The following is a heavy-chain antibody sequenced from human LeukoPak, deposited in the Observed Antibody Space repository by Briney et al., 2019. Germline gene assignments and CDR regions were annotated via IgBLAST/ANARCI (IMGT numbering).Heavy chain of an antibody. V-gene: IGHV4-4*07. J-gene: IGHJ2*01. CDR2: IYTSGST. D-gene: IGHD2-2*01. CDR3: AGVHCSSTSCYYWYFDL. Sequence: SETLSLTCTVSGGSISSYYWSWIRQPAGKGLEWIGRIYTSGSTNYNPSLKSRVTMSVDTSKNQFSLKLSSVTAAGTAVYYCAGVHCSSTSCYYWYFDLWGRGTLVTVSS. CDR1: GGSISSYY.